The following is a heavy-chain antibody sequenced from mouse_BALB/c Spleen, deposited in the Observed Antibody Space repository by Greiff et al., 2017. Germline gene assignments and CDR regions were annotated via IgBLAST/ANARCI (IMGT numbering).Heavy chain of an antibody. CDR1: GFDFSRYW. J-gene: IGHJ2*01. V-gene: IGHV4-1*02. D-gene: IGHD2-3*01. CDR2: INPDSSTI. Sequence: EVKVEESGGGLVQPGGSLKLSCAASGFDFSRYWMSWVRQAPGKGLEWIGEINPDSSTINYTPSLKDKFIISRDNAKNTLYLQMSKVRSEDTALYYCARRAYDGYLYCDYWGQGTTLTVSS. CDR3: ARRAYDGYLYCDY.